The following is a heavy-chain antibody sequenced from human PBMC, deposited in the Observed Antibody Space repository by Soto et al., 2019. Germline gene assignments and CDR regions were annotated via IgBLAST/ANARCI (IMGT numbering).Heavy chain of an antibody. CDR3: ATTMFYGSGSLIDWFDP. Sequence: QLQLQESGPGLVKPSETLSLTCTVSGGSISSSSYYWGWIRQPPGKVLAWIGSIYYSGSTYYNPSLKSPVTISVDTSNNQFSLNLSSVTAADTAVYYCATTMFYGSGSLIDWFDPWGQGTLVTVSS. CDR1: GGSISSSSYY. V-gene: IGHV4-39*01. D-gene: IGHD3-10*01. J-gene: IGHJ5*02. CDR2: IYYSGST.